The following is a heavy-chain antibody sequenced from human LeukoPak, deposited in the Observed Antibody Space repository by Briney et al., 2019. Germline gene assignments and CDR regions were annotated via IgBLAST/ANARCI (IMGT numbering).Heavy chain of an antibody. CDR2: IFSSGST. CDR1: GGSISHYY. J-gene: IGHJ5*02. CDR3: ARLTKFLTTYYPTP. V-gene: IGHV4-59*08. Sequence: SETLSLTCTVSGGSISHYYWSWIRQPPGKGLEWVGYIFSSGSTNYNPSLKSRVTISLDTSKSQFSLKLISVTASDTAVYYCARLTKFLTTYYPTPWGQGTLVTVSS. D-gene: IGHD2/OR15-2a*01.